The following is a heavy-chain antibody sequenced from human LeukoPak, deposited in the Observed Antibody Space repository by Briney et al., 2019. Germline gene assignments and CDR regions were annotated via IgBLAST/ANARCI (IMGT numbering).Heavy chain of an antibody. CDR1: GFTFSSYA. CDR3: VRALTGTDDF. Sequence: GSLRLSCAASGFTFSSYAMHRVRQAPGKGLEWVAVISYDGSNKYYADSVKGRFTISRDNSKNTLYLQMNSLRAEDTAVYYCVRALTGTDDFWGQGALVTVSS. J-gene: IGHJ4*02. V-gene: IGHV3-30-3*01. CDR2: ISYDGSNK. D-gene: IGHD1-7*01.